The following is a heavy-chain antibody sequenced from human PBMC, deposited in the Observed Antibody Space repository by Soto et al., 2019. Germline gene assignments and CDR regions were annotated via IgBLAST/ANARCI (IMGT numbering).Heavy chain of an antibody. CDR2: ITGDGGDT. J-gene: IGHJ4*02. Sequence: EVQLLQSGGGLVQPGGSLRLSCAASGFTFSNYAMSWVRQVPGKGLEWVSAITGDGGDTFHADSVKGRFAISRDNSKNTLYLQMNSLRADDPAVFYCAKGSSTSRPYYFDYWGQGTLVSVSS. V-gene: IGHV3-23*01. D-gene: IGHD2-2*01. CDR1: GFTFSNYA. CDR3: AKGSSTSRPYYFDY.